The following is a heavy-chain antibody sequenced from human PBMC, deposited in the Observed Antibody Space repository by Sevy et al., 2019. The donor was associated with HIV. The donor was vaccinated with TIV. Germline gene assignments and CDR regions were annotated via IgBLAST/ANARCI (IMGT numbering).Heavy chain of an antibody. D-gene: IGHD2-21*02. Sequence: ASVKVSCKVSGYTLTELSMHWVRQAPGKGLEWMGGFDPEDGETIYAQKFQGRVTMTEDTSTDTAYMELSSLRSEETAVYYCATLALYCGGDCPGHFFDYWGQGTLVTVSS. J-gene: IGHJ4*02. V-gene: IGHV1-24*01. CDR3: ATLALYCGGDCPGHFFDY. CDR1: GYTLTELS. CDR2: FDPEDGET.